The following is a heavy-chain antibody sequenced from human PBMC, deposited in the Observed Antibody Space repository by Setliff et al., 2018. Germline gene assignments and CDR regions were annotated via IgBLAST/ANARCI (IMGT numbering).Heavy chain of an antibody. Sequence: SETLSLTCTVSDGSLSTYYWSWIRQPPGKGLEWIGHSYYIGSTDYNPSLKSRVTISIDTSKDQFSLKLISMTAADTAVYYCARGRNIAARLLDSWGQGTLVTVSS. J-gene: IGHJ4*02. CDR1: DGSLSTYY. CDR3: ARGRNIAARLLDS. V-gene: IGHV4-59*12. CDR2: SYYIGST. D-gene: IGHD6-6*01.